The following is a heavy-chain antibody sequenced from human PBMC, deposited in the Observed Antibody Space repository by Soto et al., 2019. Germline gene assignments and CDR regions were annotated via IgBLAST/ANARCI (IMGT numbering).Heavy chain of an antibody. Sequence: EVQLAESGGGLAQPGGSLRLSCAASGFTLSGYAMDWVRQAPGKGLEYVSGTSGNGVGTYYANSVQGRFTISRDNSKNPVYLQMGSLSPEDMAVYYCARRARPDFYYMDVWGKGTTVTVSS. CDR3: ARRARPDFYYMDV. D-gene: IGHD6-6*01. V-gene: IGHV3-64*01. CDR2: TSGNGVGT. J-gene: IGHJ6*03. CDR1: GFTLSGYA.